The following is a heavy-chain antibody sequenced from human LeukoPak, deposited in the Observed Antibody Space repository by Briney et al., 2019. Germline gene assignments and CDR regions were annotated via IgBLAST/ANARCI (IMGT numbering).Heavy chain of an antibody. V-gene: IGHV4-30-4*08. CDR2: INHSGST. CDR3: ARGPWGLSGAFDI. CDR1: GGSISSGDYY. J-gene: IGHJ3*02. Sequence: SQTLSLTCTVSGGSISSGDYYWSWIRQPPGKGLEWIGEINHSGSTNYDPSLKSRVTISVDTSKNQFSLKLSSVTAADTAVYYCARGPWGLSGAFDIWGQGTMVTVSS. D-gene: IGHD3-16*01.